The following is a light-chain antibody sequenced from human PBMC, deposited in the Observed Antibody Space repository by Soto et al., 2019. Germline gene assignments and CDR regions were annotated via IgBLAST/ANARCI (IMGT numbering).Light chain of an antibody. Sequence: DIMLTQSPATLSLSLGERATLSCRASQSVSSYLAWYQQKPGQAPRLLIYDVSNRATGIPPRFSGSGSGTDFTLTISRLEPEDFAVYYCQQRFTFGQGTRLEIK. J-gene: IGKJ5*01. V-gene: IGKV3-11*01. CDR3: QQRFT. CDR1: QSVSSY. CDR2: DVS.